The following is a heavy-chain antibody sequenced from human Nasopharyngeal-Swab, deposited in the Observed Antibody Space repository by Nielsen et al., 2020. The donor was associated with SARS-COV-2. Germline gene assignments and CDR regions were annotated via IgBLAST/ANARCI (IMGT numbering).Heavy chain of an antibody. Sequence: GESLKISCAASGFTFSDYYMSWIRQAPGKGLEWVSYISSSSSYTNYADSVKGRFTISRDNAKNSLYLQMNSLRAEDTAVYYCAKDLEQQLAYYFDYWGQGTLVTVSS. D-gene: IGHD6-13*01. CDR2: ISSSSSYT. CDR1: GFTFSDYY. V-gene: IGHV3-11*06. CDR3: AKDLEQQLAYYFDY. J-gene: IGHJ4*02.